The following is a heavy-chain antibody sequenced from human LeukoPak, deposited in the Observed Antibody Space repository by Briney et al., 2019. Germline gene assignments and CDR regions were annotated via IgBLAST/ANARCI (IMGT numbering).Heavy chain of an antibody. CDR3: ARGVGAQTFDY. CDR1: GGSVSSGSFY. J-gene: IGHJ4*02. CDR2: IYYSGST. Sequence: SSETLSLTCTVSGGSVSSGSFYWSWIRQPPGKGLEWIGYIYYSGSTNYNPSLKSRVTISVDTSKNQFSPKLSSVTAADTAVYYCARGVGAQTFDYWGQGTLVTVSS. D-gene: IGHD1-26*01. V-gene: IGHV4-61*01.